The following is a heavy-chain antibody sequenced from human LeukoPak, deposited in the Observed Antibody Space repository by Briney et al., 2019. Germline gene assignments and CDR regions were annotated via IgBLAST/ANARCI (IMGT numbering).Heavy chain of an antibody. CDR2: ISADGGST. CDR1: GLNFDDSA. J-gene: IGHJ4*02. V-gene: IGHV3-43*02. Sequence: GSLRLSCVASGLNFDDSAMHWVRQAPGKGLEWVSLISADGGSTFSADSVKGRFSISRDNSKNSLYLQMNSLRSEDTAMYYCAKESGKFDYWGQGTLVAVSS. CDR3: AKESGKFDY.